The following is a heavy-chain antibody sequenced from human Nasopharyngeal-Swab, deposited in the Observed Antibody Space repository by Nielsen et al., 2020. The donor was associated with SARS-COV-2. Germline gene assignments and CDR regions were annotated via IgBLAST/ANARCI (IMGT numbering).Heavy chain of an antibody. Sequence: SVKVSCKASGGTFSSYAISWVRQAPGQGLEWMGGIIPIFGTANYAQKFQGRVTITADKSTSTAYMELSSLRSEDTAVYYCARYLRYGYYDSSGYGPNDVYWGQGTLVTASS. CDR2: IIPIFGTA. V-gene: IGHV1-69*06. J-gene: IGHJ4*02. CDR3: ARYLRYGYYDSSGYGPNDVY. CDR1: GGTFSSYA. D-gene: IGHD3-22*01.